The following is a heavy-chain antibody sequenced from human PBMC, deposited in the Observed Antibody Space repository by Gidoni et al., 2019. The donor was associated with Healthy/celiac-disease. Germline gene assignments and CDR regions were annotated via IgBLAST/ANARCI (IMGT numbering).Heavy chain of an antibody. CDR1: VYSFTSYW. CDR3: ARWANGWGATTRLRLGQFDY. J-gene: IGHJ4*02. D-gene: IGHD1-26*01. Sequence: EVQLVQSGAEVNKPGESLKISCKGSVYSFTSYWIGRVRQMPGKGLEWMGIIYPGDSDTRYSPSFQGQVTISADKSISTAYLQWSSLKASDTAMYYCARWANGWGATTRLRLGQFDYWGQGTLVTVSS. CDR2: IYPGDSDT. V-gene: IGHV5-51*01.